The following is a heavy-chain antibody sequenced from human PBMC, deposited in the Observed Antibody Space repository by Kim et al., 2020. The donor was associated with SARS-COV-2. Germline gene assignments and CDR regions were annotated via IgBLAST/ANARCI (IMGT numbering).Heavy chain of an antibody. Sequence: GGSLRLSCAASGFTFSSYGMHWVRQAPGKGLEWVAVISYDGSNKYYADSVKGRFTISRDNSKNTLYLQMNSLRAEDTAVYYCAKDNGSGSPDYWGQGTLV. J-gene: IGHJ4*02. V-gene: IGHV3-30*18. CDR3: AKDNGSGSPDY. CDR1: GFTFSSYG. D-gene: IGHD3-10*01. CDR2: ISYDGSNK.